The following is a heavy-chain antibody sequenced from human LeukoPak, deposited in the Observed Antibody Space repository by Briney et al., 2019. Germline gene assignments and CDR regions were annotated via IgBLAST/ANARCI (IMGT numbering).Heavy chain of an antibody. V-gene: IGHV3-23*01. D-gene: IGHD3-22*01. CDR3: AKRGVVIRVILVGFHKEAYYFDS. J-gene: IGHJ4*02. CDR1: GITLSDYA. CDR2: ISGSGGGT. Sequence: GGSLRLSCAVSGITLSDYAMTWVRQAPGKGLEWVAGISGSGGGTNYADSVKGRFTISRDNYKNTLYLQMNSLGAEDTAVYFCAKRGVVIRVILVGFHKEAYYFDSWGQGALVTVSS.